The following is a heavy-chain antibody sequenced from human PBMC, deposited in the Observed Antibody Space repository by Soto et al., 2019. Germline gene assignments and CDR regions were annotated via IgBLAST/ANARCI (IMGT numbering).Heavy chain of an antibody. CDR1: GYTFTSYG. J-gene: IGHJ6*02. D-gene: IGHD1-26*01. Sequence: GASVKVSCKASGYTFTSYGISWVRQAPGQGLGWMGWISAYNGNTNYAQKLQGRVTMTTDTSTSTAYMELRSLRSDDTAVYYCARDSPWENYYYYGMDVWGQGTTVTVSS. V-gene: IGHV1-18*04. CDR2: ISAYNGNT. CDR3: ARDSPWENYYYYGMDV.